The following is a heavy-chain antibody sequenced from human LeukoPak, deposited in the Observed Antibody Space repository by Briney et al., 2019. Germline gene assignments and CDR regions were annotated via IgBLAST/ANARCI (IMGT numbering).Heavy chain of an antibody. J-gene: IGHJ4*02. Sequence: GGSLRLSCVASGFTFSNYWVRWVRQAPGKGLEWVANIKHDGSEKYYVDSVKGRFTISRDNAKNSLDLQMNSLRVEDTAVYYCVTTQTFAYWGQGTLVTVSS. V-gene: IGHV3-7*02. CDR1: GFTFSNYW. CDR2: IKHDGSEK. CDR3: VTTQTFAY.